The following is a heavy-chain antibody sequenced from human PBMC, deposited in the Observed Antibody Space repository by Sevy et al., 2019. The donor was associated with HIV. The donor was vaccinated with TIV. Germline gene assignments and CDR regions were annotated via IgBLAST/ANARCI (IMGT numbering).Heavy chain of an antibody. Sequence: GGSLRLSCAASGFTFTNTWMSWVRHSPGKGLEWVSDISAGGTTTYYADSVEGRFTISRDNSKNTVSLQMNSLGAEDTAIYYCAKRYCSTITCYDDDFWNPYYFYGLDVWGQGISVTVSS. J-gene: IGHJ6*02. D-gene: IGHD2-2*01. V-gene: IGHV3-23*01. CDR1: GFTFTNTW. CDR2: ISAGGTTT. CDR3: AKRYCSTITCYDDDFWNPYYFYGLDV.